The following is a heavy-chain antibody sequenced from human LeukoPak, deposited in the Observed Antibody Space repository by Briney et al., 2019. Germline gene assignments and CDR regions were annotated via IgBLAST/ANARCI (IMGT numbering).Heavy chain of an antibody. Sequence: ETLSLTCTVSGGSISSYYWSWVRQAPGKGLEWVSGISGSGGSTYYADSVKGRFTISRDNSKNTLYLEMNSLRAEDTAVYYCAKQPAVTTYFDYWGQGTLVTVSS. CDR3: AKQPAVTTYFDY. D-gene: IGHD4-17*01. J-gene: IGHJ4*02. CDR2: ISGSGGST. CDR1: GGSISSYY. V-gene: IGHV3-23*01.